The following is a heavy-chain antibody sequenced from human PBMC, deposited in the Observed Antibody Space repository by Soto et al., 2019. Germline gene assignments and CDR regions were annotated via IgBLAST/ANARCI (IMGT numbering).Heavy chain of an antibody. CDR1: GGTFSSYA. CDR2: IIPIFGTA. Sequence: GASVKVSCKASGGTFSSYAISWVRQAPGQGIEWKGGIIPIFGTANYAQKFQGRVTITADESTSTAYMELSSLRSEDTAVYYCARAGRDVTYYYDRSGYADFDYWGQGTLVTVSS. J-gene: IGHJ4*02. D-gene: IGHD3-22*01. V-gene: IGHV1-69*13. CDR3: ARAGRDVTYYYDRSGYADFDY.